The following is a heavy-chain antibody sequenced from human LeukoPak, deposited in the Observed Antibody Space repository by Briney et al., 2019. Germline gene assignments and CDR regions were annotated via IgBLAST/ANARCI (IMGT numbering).Heavy chain of an antibody. D-gene: IGHD1-26*01. V-gene: IGHV3-72*01. CDR1: GFTFSSYA. Sequence: GGSLRLSCAASGFTFSSYAMSWVRQAPGKGLEWVGRTRNKANSYTTEYAASVKGRFTISRDDSKNSLYLQMNSLKTEDTAVYYCARVEELSGSYFGNYWGQGTLVTVSS. CDR2: TRNKANSYTT. J-gene: IGHJ4*02. CDR3: ARVEELSGSYFGNY.